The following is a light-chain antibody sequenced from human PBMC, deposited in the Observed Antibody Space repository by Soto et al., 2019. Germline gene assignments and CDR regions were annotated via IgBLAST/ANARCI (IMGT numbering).Light chain of an antibody. CDR3: QKYDDAPWT. Sequence: IQMTQSPSSLSASVGDRFTITFRAIQGIANYLAWHQQKPGKVPKLLIYAASTLQSGVPSRFSGSGSGTDFTLTISSLQPEDVATYYCQKYDDAPWTFGQGTKVDIK. CDR1: QGIANY. CDR2: AAS. J-gene: IGKJ1*01. V-gene: IGKV1-27*01.